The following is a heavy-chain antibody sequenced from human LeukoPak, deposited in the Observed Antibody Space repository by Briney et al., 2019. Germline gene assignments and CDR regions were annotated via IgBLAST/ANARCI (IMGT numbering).Heavy chain of an antibody. Sequence: PGGSLRLSCAASGFTFSDHWMSWVRQAPGKGLEWVANIKQDGSETFYVDSVKGRFTISRDNAKNSLYLQMNSLRAEDTAIYYCARDNLAAAGDDNFDIWGQGTMVTVSS. J-gene: IGHJ3*02. D-gene: IGHD6-13*01. CDR2: IKQDGSET. V-gene: IGHV3-7*01. CDR1: GFTFSDHW. CDR3: ARDNLAAAGDDNFDI.